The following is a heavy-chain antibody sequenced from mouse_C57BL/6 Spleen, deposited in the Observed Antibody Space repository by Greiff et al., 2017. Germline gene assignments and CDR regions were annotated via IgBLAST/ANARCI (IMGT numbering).Heavy chain of an antibody. CDR3: ARSPGDYFDY. V-gene: IGHV1-54*01. Sequence: QVQLQQSGAELVRPGTSVKVSCKASGYAFTNYLIEWVKQRPGQGLEWIGVINPGSGGTNYNEKFKGKATLTADKSSSTAYMQLSSLTSEDSAVYFWARSPGDYFDYWGQGTTLTVSS. CDR2: INPGSGGT. J-gene: IGHJ2*01. CDR1: GYAFTNYL.